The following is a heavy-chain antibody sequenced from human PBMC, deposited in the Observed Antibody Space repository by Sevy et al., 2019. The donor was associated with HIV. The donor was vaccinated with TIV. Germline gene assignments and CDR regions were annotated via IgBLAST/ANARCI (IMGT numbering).Heavy chain of an antibody. V-gene: IGHV7-4-1*02. J-gene: IGHJ5*02. Sequence: ASLKVSCKASGYTFTSYAMNCVRQAPGQGLEWMGWINTNTGNPTYSQGFTGRFVFSLDTSVSTAYLQISSLKAEDTAVYYCARENRYFDWSPTGPFDPWGQGTLVTVSS. D-gene: IGHD3-9*01. CDR1: GYTFTSYA. CDR3: ARENRYFDWSPTGPFDP. CDR2: INTNTGNP.